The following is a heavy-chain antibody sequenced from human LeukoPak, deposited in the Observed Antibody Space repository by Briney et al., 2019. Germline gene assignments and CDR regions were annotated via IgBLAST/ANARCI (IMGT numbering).Heavy chain of an antibody. J-gene: IGHJ3*02. V-gene: IGHV5-51*01. Sequence: AGDSLKISCKGSGYSFTSYWIGWVRQMPGKGLEWMGIIYPGDSDTRYSPSFQGQVTISADKSISNAYLQWSSLKASDTAMYYCARLRGRAGTNAFDIWGQGTMATVSS. CDR3: ARLRGRAGTNAFDI. CDR2: IYPGDSDT. D-gene: IGHD6-13*01. CDR1: GYSFTSYW.